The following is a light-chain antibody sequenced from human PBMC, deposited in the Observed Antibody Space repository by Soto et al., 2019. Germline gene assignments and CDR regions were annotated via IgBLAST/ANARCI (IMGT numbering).Light chain of an antibody. CDR3: QSYDSSLSGYV. CDR2: GNS. CDR1: SANIGAGYD. J-gene: IGLJ1*01. Sequence: QSVLTQPPSVSGAPGPRATISCTGSSANIGAGYDVPWYQQLPGTAPKLLIYGNSNRPSGVPDRFSGSKSGTSASLAITGLQAEDEADYYCQSYDSSLSGYVFGTGTKVTVL. V-gene: IGLV1-40*01.